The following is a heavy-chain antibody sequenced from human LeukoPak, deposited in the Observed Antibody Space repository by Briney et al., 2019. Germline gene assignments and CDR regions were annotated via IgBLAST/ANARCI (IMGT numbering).Heavy chain of an antibody. CDR3: AKDSRGCSSTSCYYYYYGMDV. J-gene: IGHJ6*02. CDR1: GFTFDDYA. CDR2: ISWNSGSI. V-gene: IGHV3-9*01. D-gene: IGHD2-2*01. Sequence: GGSLRPSCAASGFTFDDYAMHWVRQAPGKGLEWVSGISWNSGSIGYADSVKGRFTISRDNAKNSLYLQMNSLRAEDTALYYCAKDSRGCSSTSCYYYYYGMDVWGQGTTVTVSS.